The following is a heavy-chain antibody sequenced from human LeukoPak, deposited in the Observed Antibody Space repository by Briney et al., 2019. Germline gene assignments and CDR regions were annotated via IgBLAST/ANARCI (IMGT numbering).Heavy chain of an antibody. CDR1: GFTFSSYW. CDR2: INTDGSST. CDR3: ARGGYRGLNNWFDP. Sequence: GGSLRLPCQASGFTFSSYWMHWVRQAPGKGLVWVSRINTDGSSTSYADSVKGRFTISRDNAKNTLYLQMNSLRAEDTAVYYCARGGYRGLNNWFDPWGQGTLVTVSS. V-gene: IGHV3-74*01. D-gene: IGHD3-10*01. J-gene: IGHJ5*02.